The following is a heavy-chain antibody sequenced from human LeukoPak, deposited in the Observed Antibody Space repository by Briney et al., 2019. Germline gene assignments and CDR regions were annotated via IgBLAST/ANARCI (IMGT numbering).Heavy chain of an antibody. Sequence: SETLSLTCTVSGGSISSYYWSWIRQPPGKGLEWIGYIYYSGGTNYNPSLKSRVTISVDTSKNQFSLKLSSVTAADTAVYYCARASGIAAAGTVDYWGQGTLVTVSS. J-gene: IGHJ4*02. V-gene: IGHV4-59*01. CDR2: IYYSGGT. CDR1: GGSISSYY. CDR3: ARASGIAAAGTVDY. D-gene: IGHD6-13*01.